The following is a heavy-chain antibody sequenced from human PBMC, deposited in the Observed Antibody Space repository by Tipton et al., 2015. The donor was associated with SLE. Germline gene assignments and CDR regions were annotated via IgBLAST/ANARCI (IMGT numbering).Heavy chain of an antibody. Sequence: GSLRLSCAASGFTFSSYAMSWVRQAPGKGLEWVSAISGSGHSTYYADSVKGRFTISRDNSKNTLYLQMNSLRAEDTAVYYCARDRRRYFDWSDAFDIWGQGTMVTVSS. J-gene: IGHJ3*02. CDR3: ARDRRRYFDWSDAFDI. CDR1: GFTFSSYA. CDR2: ISGSGHST. V-gene: IGHV3-23*01. D-gene: IGHD3-9*01.